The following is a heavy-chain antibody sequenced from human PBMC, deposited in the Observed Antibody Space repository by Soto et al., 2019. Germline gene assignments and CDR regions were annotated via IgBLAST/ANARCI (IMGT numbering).Heavy chain of an antibody. CDR1: GFTFSSYA. CDR3: AREYSGSYYRWFDP. J-gene: IGHJ5*02. V-gene: IGHV3-30-3*01. Sequence: QVQQVESGGGVVQPGRSLRLSCAASGFTFSSYAMHWVRQAPGKGLEGVAVISYDGSNKYYADSVKGRFTISRDNSKNTLYLQMNSLRAEDTAVYYCAREYSGSYYRWFDPWGQGTLVTVSS. CDR2: ISYDGSNK. D-gene: IGHD1-26*01.